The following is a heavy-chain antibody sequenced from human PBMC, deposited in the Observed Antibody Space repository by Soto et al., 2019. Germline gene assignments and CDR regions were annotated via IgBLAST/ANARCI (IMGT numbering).Heavy chain of an antibody. V-gene: IGHV3-7*01. CDR3: ARDRSGYDYNWFDP. CDR2: IKQDGSEK. J-gene: IGHJ5*02. Sequence: GGSLRLSCAASGFTFSSYWMSWVRQAPGEGLEWVANIKQDGSEKYYVDSVKGRFTISRGNAKNSLYLQMNSLRVDDTAVYYCARDRSGYDYNWFDPWGQGTLVTVSS. D-gene: IGHD5-12*01. CDR1: GFTFSSYW.